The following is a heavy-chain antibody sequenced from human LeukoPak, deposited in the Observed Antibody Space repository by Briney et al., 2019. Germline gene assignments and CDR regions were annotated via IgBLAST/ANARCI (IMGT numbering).Heavy chain of an antibody. Sequence: SVKVSCKASGGTFSSYAISWVRQAPGQGLEWVGGIIPIFGTANYAQKFQGRVTITADKSTSTAYMELSSLRSEDTAVYYCARDNSVRDEAWWFNPWGQGTLVTVSS. J-gene: IGHJ5*02. CDR3: ARDNSVRDEAWWFNP. CDR2: IIPIFGTA. D-gene: IGHD5-24*01. CDR1: GGTFSSYA. V-gene: IGHV1-69*06.